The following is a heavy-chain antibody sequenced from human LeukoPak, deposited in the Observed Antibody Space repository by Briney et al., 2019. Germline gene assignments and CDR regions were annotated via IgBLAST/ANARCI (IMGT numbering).Heavy chain of an antibody. CDR1: GGSISSYY. V-gene: IGHV4-59*12. CDR2: IYYSGST. D-gene: IGHD4-17*01. CDR3: ATWTTVTRAFDY. Sequence: KPSETLSLTCTVSGGSISSYYWSWIRQPPGKGLEWIGCIYYSGSTNYNPSLKSRVTISVDTSKNQFSLRLSSVTAADTAVYYCATWTTVTRAFDYWGQGTLVTVSS. J-gene: IGHJ4*02.